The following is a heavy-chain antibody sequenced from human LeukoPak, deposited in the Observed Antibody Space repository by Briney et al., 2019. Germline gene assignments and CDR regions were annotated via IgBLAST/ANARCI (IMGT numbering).Heavy chain of an antibody. J-gene: IGHJ4*02. V-gene: IGHV4-34*01. CDR1: GGSFTGYY. Sequence: PSETLSLTCAVYGGSFTGYYWSWVRQPPGKGLEWIEEINHSGSTNYSPSLKSRVTISVDMSKNQFSLKLSSVTAADTAVYYCARDIGRAAAGWIWGQGTLVTVSS. CDR2: INHSGST. D-gene: IGHD6-13*01. CDR3: ARDIGRAAAGWI.